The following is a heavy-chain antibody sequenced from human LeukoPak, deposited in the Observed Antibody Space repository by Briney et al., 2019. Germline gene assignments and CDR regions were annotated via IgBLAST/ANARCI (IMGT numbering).Heavy chain of an antibody. CDR1: GDSVSSNSAT. CDR3: AREATVTGYYYYYGLDV. D-gene: IGHD6-19*01. CDR2: TFYRSKCYN. J-gene: IGHJ6*02. Sequence: SQTLSLTCDISGDSVSSNSATWNWIRQSPSRGLEWLGRTFYRSKCYNDYAESVKSRITIKSDTSKNQFSLQLNSVSPEDTAVYYCAREATVTGYYYYYGLDVWGRGTTVTVSS. V-gene: IGHV6-1*01.